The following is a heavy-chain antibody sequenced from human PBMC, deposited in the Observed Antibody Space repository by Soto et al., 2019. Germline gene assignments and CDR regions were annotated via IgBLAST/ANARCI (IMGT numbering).Heavy chain of an antibody. V-gene: IGHV3-72*01. CDR1: GFTFSDYY. J-gene: IGHJ6*04. CDR2: SRNKANGYTT. CDR3: VRDKRLGSRSAHVMAG. Sequence: GGSLRLSCAASGFTFSDYYMDWVRQAPGKGLEWVARSRNKANGYTTEYAASVKGRFTISRDDSRNSLYLQMDSLTTEDTAVYFWVRDKRLGSRSAHVMAGWGKGITVTVCS. D-gene: IGHD5-12*01.